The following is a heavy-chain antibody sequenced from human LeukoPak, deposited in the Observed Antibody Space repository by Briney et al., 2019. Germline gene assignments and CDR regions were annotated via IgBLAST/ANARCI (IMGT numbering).Heavy chain of an antibody. CDR1: GFTFSDHY. J-gene: IGHJ4*02. Sequence: GGSLRLSCAASGFTFSDHYMDWVRQAPGKGLEWVGRTSNKAKSYTTEYAASVKDRFTISRDDSKNSLYLQMNSLKTEDTAVYYCARVAGAYYFDYWGQGTLVTVSS. V-gene: IGHV3-72*01. D-gene: IGHD6-13*01. CDR2: TSNKAKSYTT. CDR3: ARVAGAYYFDY.